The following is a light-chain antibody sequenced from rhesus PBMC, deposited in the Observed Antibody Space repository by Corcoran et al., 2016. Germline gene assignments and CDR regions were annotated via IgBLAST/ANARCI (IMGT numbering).Light chain of an antibody. V-gene: IGKV1S15*01. CDR1: QGISKN. CDR2: CAS. CDR3: QHGYGTPLT. Sequence: DIQMTQSPSSLSASVGDTVTITCRASQGISKNVAWYQQKPGKVPKLLIYCASTLQIGVPSRFSGSGSGTAFALTISSLQPEDFATYYCQHGYGTPLTLGGGTKVDIK. J-gene: IGKJ4*01.